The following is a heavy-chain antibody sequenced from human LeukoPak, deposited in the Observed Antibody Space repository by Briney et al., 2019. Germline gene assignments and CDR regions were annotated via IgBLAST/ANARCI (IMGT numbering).Heavy chain of an antibody. D-gene: IGHD1-26*01. Sequence: ASVKVSCKASGYTFTNYGITWVRQAPGQGLEWMGWISAYDGNTNYAQKLQGRVTMTTDTSTSTAYMELRSLRSDDTAVYYCAREGPYSGNYYEDYWGQGTLVTVSS. CDR2: ISAYDGNT. V-gene: IGHV1-18*01. CDR1: GYTFTNYG. CDR3: AREGPYSGNYYEDY. J-gene: IGHJ4*02.